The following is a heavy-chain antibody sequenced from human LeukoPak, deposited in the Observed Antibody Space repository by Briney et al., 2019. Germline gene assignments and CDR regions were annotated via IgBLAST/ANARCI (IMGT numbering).Heavy chain of an antibody. V-gene: IGHV1-18*01. CDR1: GYTFTRYG. CDR2: ISAYNGHT. CDR3: ARDRGDILSGLYMDV. Sequence: ASVKVSCKASGYTFTRYGVSWVRQAPGQGLECMGWISAYNGHTNYAQKFQGRVTMTTDTSTSTASMELRSLRSDDTAVYCCARDRGDILSGLYMDVWGKGTTVTVSS. J-gene: IGHJ6*03. D-gene: IGHD3-9*01.